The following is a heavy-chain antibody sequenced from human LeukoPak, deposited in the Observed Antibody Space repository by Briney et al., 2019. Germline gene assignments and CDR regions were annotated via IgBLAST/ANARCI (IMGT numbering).Heavy chain of an antibody. CDR1: GFSFSSFA. CDR3: AKVRQGFDFDY. CDR2: INGDGGST. Sequence: GGSLRLSCAASGFSFSSFAMTWVRQAPGKGLDWVSLINGDGGSTYYADSVKGRFTVSRDNSKNSLYLQMDSLRTEDTALYFCAKVRQGFDFDYWGQGTLVTVSS. V-gene: IGHV3-43*02. J-gene: IGHJ4*02.